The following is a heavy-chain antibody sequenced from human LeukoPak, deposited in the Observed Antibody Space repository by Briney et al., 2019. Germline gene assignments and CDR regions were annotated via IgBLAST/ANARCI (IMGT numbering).Heavy chain of an antibody. J-gene: IGHJ4*02. Sequence: PSETLSLTCTVSGVSISSSYSYWGWIRQPPGMGLEWIGSIYSSGSTNYNPSLKSRVTISVDTSKNQFSLKLSSVTAADTAVYYCARDLTVMVRGVIITGFDYWGQGTLVTVSS. D-gene: IGHD3-10*01. CDR2: IYSSGST. V-gene: IGHV4-39*07. CDR3: ARDLTVMVRGVIITGFDY. CDR1: GVSISSSYSY.